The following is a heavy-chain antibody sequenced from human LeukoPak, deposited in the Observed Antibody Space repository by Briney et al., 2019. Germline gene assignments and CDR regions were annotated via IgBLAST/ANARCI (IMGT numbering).Heavy chain of an antibody. CDR2: IRTDGGEK. CDR3: ARIGYSTSWANFDY. D-gene: IGHD6-13*01. J-gene: IGHJ4*02. Sequence: PGGSLRLSCAASGFTFRNYGMHWVRQAPGKGLEWVASIRTDGGEKYHADSVQGRFSISRYNSKNTLYLQMDSLRAEDTALYYCARIGYSTSWANFDYWGQGTLVTVSS. V-gene: IGHV3-30*02. CDR1: GFTFRNYG.